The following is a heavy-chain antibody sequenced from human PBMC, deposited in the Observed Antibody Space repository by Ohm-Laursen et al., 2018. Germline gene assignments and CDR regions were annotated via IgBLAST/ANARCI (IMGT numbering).Heavy chain of an antibody. CDR3: AKDPAPSITMVRGVLDY. Sequence: GSLRLSCAASGFTFSSYAMSWVRQAPGKGLEWVSAISGSGGSTYYADSVKGRFTISRDNSKNTLYLQMNSLRAEDTAVYYCAKDPAPSITMVRGVLDYWGQGTLVTVSS. D-gene: IGHD3-10*01. CDR2: ISGSGGST. V-gene: IGHV3-23*01. CDR1: GFTFSSYA. J-gene: IGHJ4*02.